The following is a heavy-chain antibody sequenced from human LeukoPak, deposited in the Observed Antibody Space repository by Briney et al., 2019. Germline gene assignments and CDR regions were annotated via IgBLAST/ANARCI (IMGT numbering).Heavy chain of an antibody. CDR1: GGTFSSYA. CDR3: ARDPSLDAFGI. J-gene: IGHJ3*02. V-gene: IGHV1-69*06. CDR2: IIPIFGTA. Sequence: ASVKVSCKASGGTFSSYAISWVRQAPGQGLEWMGGIIPIFGTANYAQKFQGRVTITADKSTSTAYMELSSLRSEDTAVYYCARDPSLDAFGIWGQGTMVTVSS. D-gene: IGHD6-6*01.